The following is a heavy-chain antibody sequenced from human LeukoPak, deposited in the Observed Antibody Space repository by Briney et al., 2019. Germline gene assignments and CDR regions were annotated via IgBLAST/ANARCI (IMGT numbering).Heavy chain of an antibody. D-gene: IGHD6-19*01. J-gene: IGHJ4*02. CDR2: IYYSGST. CDR3: ARGAVDFDY. Sequence: SETLSLTCTVSGGSISSSSYYWGWIRQPPGKGLEWIGYIYYSGSTNYNPSLKSRVTISVDTSKNQFSLKLSSVTAADTAVYYCARGAVDFDYWGQGTLVTVSS. V-gene: IGHV4-61*05. CDR1: GGSISSSSYY.